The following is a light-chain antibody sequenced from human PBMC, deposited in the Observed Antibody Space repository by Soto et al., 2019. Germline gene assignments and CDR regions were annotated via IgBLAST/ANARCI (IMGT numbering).Light chain of an antibody. Sequence: EIVLTQSPGTLSVSPGESVTLSCRASQTVTSNLAWYQQKPGQAPRLLIYDASNRATGIPARFSGSGSGTDFTLTISSLEPEDFAVYYCQQRSNWPLLTFGGGTKVDNK. J-gene: IGKJ4*01. CDR2: DAS. V-gene: IGKV3-11*01. CDR1: QTVTSN. CDR3: QQRSNWPLLT.